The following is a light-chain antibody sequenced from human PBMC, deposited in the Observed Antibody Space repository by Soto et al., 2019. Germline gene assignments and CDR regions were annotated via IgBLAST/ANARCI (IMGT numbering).Light chain of an antibody. CDR1: QSVSSY. CDR2: DAS. CDR3: QQRSNWPPPIT. J-gene: IGKJ5*01. Sequence: EIVVTQSPATLSLSPGERATLSCRASQSVSSYLAWYQQKPGQAPRLLIYDASNRATGIPARFSGSGSGTDFTLTISSLEPEDFAVYYCQQRSNWPPPITFGQGTRLEIK. V-gene: IGKV3-11*01.